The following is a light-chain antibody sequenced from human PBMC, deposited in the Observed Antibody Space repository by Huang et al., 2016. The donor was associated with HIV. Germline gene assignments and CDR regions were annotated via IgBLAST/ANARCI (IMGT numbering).Light chain of an antibody. CDR1: QSVNSK. J-gene: IGKJ2*01. V-gene: IGKV3-15*01. CDR3: QQYSKWPPNT. CDR2: GAS. Sequence: EIVMTQSPATLSLSPGEKATLSCRASQSVNSKLARYQQKPGQAPRLLIYGASTRATGLPGRFSGIVSVTEFTLTISSLQSEDFAVYYCQQYSKWPPNTFGQGTKLESK.